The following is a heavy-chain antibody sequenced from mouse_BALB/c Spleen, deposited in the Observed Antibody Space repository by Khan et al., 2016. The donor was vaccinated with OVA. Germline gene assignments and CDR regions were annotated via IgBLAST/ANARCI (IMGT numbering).Heavy chain of an antibody. CDR1: GYSITSNYA. J-gene: IGHJ4*01. CDR2: ISYSDST. CDR3: ARGNYYGYAMDY. V-gene: IGHV3-2*02. D-gene: IGHD1-1*01. Sequence: EVQLQESGPGLVKPSQSLSLTCTVTGYSITSNYAWNWIRQFPGNKLEWMGYISYSDSTSYNPSLKSRISITRAPSKNQFFLQLNSVTTEDTATYYCARGNYYGYAMDYWGQGTSVTVSS.